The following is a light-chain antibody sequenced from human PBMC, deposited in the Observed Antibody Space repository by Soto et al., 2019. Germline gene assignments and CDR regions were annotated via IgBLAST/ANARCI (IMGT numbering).Light chain of an antibody. CDR1: SSNIGGNS. J-gene: IGLJ1*01. CDR3: RSWDSSLSAYV. CDR2: DDD. V-gene: IGLV1-51*01. Sequence: QSAMTQPPSVSAAPGQRVTISCSGSSSNIGGNSVSWYQQLPGTAPKLLIYDDDKRPSGIPDRFSGSKSGTSATLGITGFQTGDEAEYYCRSWDSSLSAYVFGTGTKVTVL.